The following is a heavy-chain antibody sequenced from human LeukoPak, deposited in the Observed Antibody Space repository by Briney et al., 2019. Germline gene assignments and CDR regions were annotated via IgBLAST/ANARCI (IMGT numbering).Heavy chain of an antibody. CDR3: ARDDRDYGDHKCFDN. Sequence: PSETLSLTCTVSGGSLTGWYWSWIRQPPGKGLEWIGYIYGSGYTNYNPSLKSRVTMSIDTSKNHFSLKLTSVTAADTAVYYCARDDRDYGDHKCFDNWGQGTLVTVSS. V-gene: IGHV4-59*12. CDR2: IYGSGYT. CDR1: GGSLTGWY. J-gene: IGHJ4*02. D-gene: IGHD4-17*01.